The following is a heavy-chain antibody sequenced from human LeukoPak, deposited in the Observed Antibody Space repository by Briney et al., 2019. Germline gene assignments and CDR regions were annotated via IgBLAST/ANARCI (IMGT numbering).Heavy chain of an antibody. D-gene: IGHD1-14*01. Sequence: GASVKVSCKASGYTFTDYPMHWVQQAPGQGLEWMGVINPSGGSTNYAQKFQGRVTMTRDTSTSTIYMELSSLRSEDTAVYYCARDISREFDYWGQGTLVAVSS. J-gene: IGHJ4*02. CDR2: INPSGGST. CDR3: ARDISREFDY. V-gene: IGHV1-46*01. CDR1: GYTFTDYP.